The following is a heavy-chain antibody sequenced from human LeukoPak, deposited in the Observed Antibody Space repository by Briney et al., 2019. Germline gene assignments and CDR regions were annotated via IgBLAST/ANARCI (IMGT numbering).Heavy chain of an antibody. Sequence: GGPLRLSCAASGFTFSSYAMSWVRQAPGTGLGWVSGISGSGTSTYHADSVKGRFTISRDNSKSTLYLQMNSLRAEDTAVYYCARDRVYASGSRDAFGIWGQGTMVAVSS. V-gene: IGHV3-23*01. CDR2: ISGSGTST. J-gene: IGHJ3*02. D-gene: IGHD3-10*01. CDR3: ARDRVYASGSRDAFGI. CDR1: GFTFSSYA.